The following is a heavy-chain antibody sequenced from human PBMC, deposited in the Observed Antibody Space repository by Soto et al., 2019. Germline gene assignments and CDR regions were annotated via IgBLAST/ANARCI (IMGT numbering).Heavy chain of an antibody. V-gene: IGHV3-23*01. Sequence: EMQLLESGGGLVQHGGSLRLSCAASGFTISSYAMSWVRQAPGKGLEWVLAVSSSGGSTYYADSVKGRFTISRDNSKNTLYLQMNSLRAEDTAVYYCAKYSTSWRGGQFDYWGQGTLVTVSS. CDR3: AKYSTSWRGGQFDY. CDR1: GFTISSYA. CDR2: VSSSGGST. J-gene: IGHJ4*02. D-gene: IGHD6-13*01.